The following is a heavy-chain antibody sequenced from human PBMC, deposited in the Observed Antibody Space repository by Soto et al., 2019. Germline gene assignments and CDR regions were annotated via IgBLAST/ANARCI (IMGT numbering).Heavy chain of an antibody. V-gene: IGHV4-61*08. Sequence: AETLSLTCTVSGDSFSSGVYYWVWLRPPPGKALDWIAYVYYSDSNNDNPSLKIRITISKDTSKMQLYLKLTSVTAADTSVYYCARYGGGSGWLGGQGTLVTVSS. J-gene: IGHJ4*02. CDR2: VYYSDSN. D-gene: IGHD6-19*01. CDR3: ARYGGGSGWL. CDR1: GDSFSSGVYY.